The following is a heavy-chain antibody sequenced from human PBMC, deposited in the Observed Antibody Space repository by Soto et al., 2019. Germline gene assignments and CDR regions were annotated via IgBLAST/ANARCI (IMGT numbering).Heavy chain of an antibody. Sequence: SETLSLTCAVYGGSFSGYYWSCIRQPPGKGLEWIGEINHSGSTNYNPSLKSRVTISVHTSKNQFSLKLSSVTAADTAVYYCARGGDDYVWGSYPLPLEYWGQGTMVTVSS. CDR2: INHSGST. J-gene: IGHJ4*02. V-gene: IGHV4-34*01. CDR1: GGSFSGYY. D-gene: IGHD3-16*02. CDR3: ARGGDDYVWGSYPLPLEY.